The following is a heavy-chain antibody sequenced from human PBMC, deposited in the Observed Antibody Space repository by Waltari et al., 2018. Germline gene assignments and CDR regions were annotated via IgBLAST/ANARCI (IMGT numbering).Heavy chain of an antibody. J-gene: IGHJ4*02. D-gene: IGHD2-21*01. CDR1: GFTFSSYA. CDR2: ISGSGGST. CDR3: AKDQCRGGCDCYPSSGYFDY. V-gene: IGHV3-23*01. Sequence: EVQLLESGGGLVQPGGSLRLSCAASGFTFSSYAMSWVRQAPGKGLEWVSAISGSGGSTYDADSVKGRFTISRDNSNNTLYLQMNSLRAEDTAVYYCAKDQCRGGCDCYPSSGYFDYWGQGTLVTVSS.